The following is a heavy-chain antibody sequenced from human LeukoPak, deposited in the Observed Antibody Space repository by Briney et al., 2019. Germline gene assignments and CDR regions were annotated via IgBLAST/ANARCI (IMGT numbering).Heavy chain of an antibody. J-gene: IGHJ4*02. V-gene: IGHV4-30-4*01. CDR1: GGSISSGDYY. CDR3: ARDDYGDYGHFDY. D-gene: IGHD4-17*01. Sequence: SETLSLTCIVSGGSISSGDYYWSWIRQPPGKGPEWIGYIYYSGSTYYNPSLKSRVTISVDTSKNQFSLKLSSVTAADTAVYYCARDDYGDYGHFDYWGQGTLVTVSS. CDR2: IYYSGST.